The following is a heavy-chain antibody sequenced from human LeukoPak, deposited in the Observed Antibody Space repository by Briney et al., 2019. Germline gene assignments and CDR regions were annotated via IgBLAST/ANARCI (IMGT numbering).Heavy chain of an antibody. CDR2: IGSKANSYAT. Sequence: GGSLRLSCAASGFTFSGSAMHWVRQASGKGLEWVGRIGSKANSYATAYAASVKGRFTISRDDSKNTAYLQMNSLKTEDTAVYYCTRSGGDYRYWYFDLWGRGTLVTVSS. CDR3: TRSGGDYRYWYFDL. D-gene: IGHD4-17*01. J-gene: IGHJ2*01. CDR1: GFTFSGSA. V-gene: IGHV3-73*01.